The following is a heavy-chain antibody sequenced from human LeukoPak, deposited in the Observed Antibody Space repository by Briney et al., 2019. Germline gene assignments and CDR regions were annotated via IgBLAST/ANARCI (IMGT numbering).Heavy chain of an antibody. D-gene: IGHD4-23*01. J-gene: IGHJ4*02. V-gene: IGHV3-48*03. CDR2: ISSGSYTI. CDR1: GFTFSSYE. CDR3: ARVPDYGGNFDY. Sequence: PGGSLRLSCAASGFTFSSYEMTWVRQAQGKGLEWISYISSGSYTIYYADSVRGRFTISRDNAKNSLYLQMNSLRAEDTAVYYCARVPDYGGNFDYWGQGTLVTVSS.